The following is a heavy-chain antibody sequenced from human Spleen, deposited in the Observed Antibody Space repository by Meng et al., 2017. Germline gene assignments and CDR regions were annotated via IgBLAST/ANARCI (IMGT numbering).Heavy chain of an antibody. V-gene: IGHV3-23*01. D-gene: IGHD4-17*01. CDR2: ISDDGGST. Sequence: GESLKISCVASGFTFSSYAMTWVRQAPGKGLDWVSTISDDGGSTYYADSVKGRFTISRDNSKNTLYLQMNSLRAEDTAVYYCATGYGDYDYWGQGTLVTVSS. J-gene: IGHJ4*02. CDR3: ATGYGDYDY. CDR1: GFTFSSYA.